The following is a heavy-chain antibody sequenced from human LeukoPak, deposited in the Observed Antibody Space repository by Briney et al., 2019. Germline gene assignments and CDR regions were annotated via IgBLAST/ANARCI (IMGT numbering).Heavy chain of an antibody. V-gene: IGHV3-66*01. CDR3: AREEVQWLVRH. D-gene: IGHD6-19*01. Sequence: GGSLRLSCAASGFTVSSNYMSWVRQAPGKGPEWVSVIYSGGSTYYADSVKGRFTISRDNSKNTLYLQMNSLRAEDTAVYYCAREEVQWLVRHWGQGTLVTVSS. CDR1: GFTVSSNY. J-gene: IGHJ1*01. CDR2: IYSGGST.